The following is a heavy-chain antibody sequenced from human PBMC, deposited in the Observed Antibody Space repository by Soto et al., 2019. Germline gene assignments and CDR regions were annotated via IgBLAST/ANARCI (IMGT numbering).Heavy chain of an antibody. D-gene: IGHD1-7*01. J-gene: IGHJ4*02. V-gene: IGHV3-23*01. CDR2: ISGSGGST. Sequence: GGSLRLSCAASGFTFSSYAMSWVRQAPGKGLEWVSAISGSGGSTYYADSVKGRFTISRDNSKNTLYLQMNSLRAEDAAVYYCAKEGNWNFSEFDDWGQRTLVTVSS. CDR1: GFTFSSYA. CDR3: AKEGNWNFSEFDD.